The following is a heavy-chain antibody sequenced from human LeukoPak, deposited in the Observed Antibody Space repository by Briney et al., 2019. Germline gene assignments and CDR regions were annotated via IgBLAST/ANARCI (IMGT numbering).Heavy chain of an antibody. V-gene: IGHV3-43*01. J-gene: IGHJ4*02. CDR3: ARTSDSGYNGPFDY. CDR1: GFTFDDYT. Sequence: GRSLRLSCAASGFTFDDYTMHWVRQAPGKGLEWVSLISWDGGSTYYADSVKGRFTISRDNSKNSLYLQMNSLRTEDTALYYCARTSDSGYNGPFDYWGQGTLVTVSS. CDR2: ISWDGGST. D-gene: IGHD5-12*01.